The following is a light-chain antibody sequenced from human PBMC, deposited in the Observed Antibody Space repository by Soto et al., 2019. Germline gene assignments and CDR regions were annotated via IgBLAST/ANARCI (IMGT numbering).Light chain of an antibody. CDR3: QQYNKWPLT. CDR1: QSVSID. Sequence: EILITQSPATLYVSPGERATLSCRASQSVSIDLAWYQQTPGQDPRLLIHGASTRATGIPVRFSGSASVTKFTLTNSSMQSEDFRVYYCQQYNKWPLTFGQGAKVDIK. J-gene: IGKJ1*01. CDR2: GAS. V-gene: IGKV3-15*01.